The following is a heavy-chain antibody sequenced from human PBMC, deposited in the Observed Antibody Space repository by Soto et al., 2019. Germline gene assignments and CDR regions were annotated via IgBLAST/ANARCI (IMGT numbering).Heavy chain of an antibody. CDR2: INAGNGNT. Sequence: RASVKVSCKASGYTFTSYAMHWVRQAPGQRLEWMGWINAGNGNTKYSQKFQGRVTITRDTSASTAYMELSSLRSEDTAVYYCARDYVTIFGVVIPFDYWGQGTLVTVSS. D-gene: IGHD3-3*01. J-gene: IGHJ4*02. V-gene: IGHV1-3*01. CDR1: GYTFTSYA. CDR3: ARDYVTIFGVVIPFDY.